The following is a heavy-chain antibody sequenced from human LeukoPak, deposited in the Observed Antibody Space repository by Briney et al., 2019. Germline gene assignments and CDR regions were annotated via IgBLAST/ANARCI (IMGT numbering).Heavy chain of an antibody. CDR2: ISGSGGST. Sequence: GGSLRLSRAASGFTFSSYAMSWVRQAPGKGLEWVSAISGSGGSTYYADSVKGRFTISRDNSKNTLYLQMNSLRAEDTAVYYCAKGSMARGYYVNLDYWGQGTLVTVSS. CDR3: AKGSMARGYYVNLDY. J-gene: IGHJ4*02. CDR1: GFTFSSYA. V-gene: IGHV3-23*01. D-gene: IGHD3-22*01.